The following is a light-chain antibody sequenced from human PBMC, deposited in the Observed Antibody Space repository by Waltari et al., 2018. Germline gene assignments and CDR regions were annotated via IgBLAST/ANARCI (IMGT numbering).Light chain of an antibody. Sequence: QSALTQPRSVSGSPGQSVTISCSGTSSDVGNYHFVSWYQQHPGNAPKLLIYDVVKRPSGVPDRFSGSKSGNTASLTISGLQTEDEADYYCCSYAGSYTVVFGGGTQLTVL. J-gene: IGLJ7*01. CDR1: SSDVGNYHF. V-gene: IGLV2-11*01. CDR2: DVV. CDR3: CSYAGSYTVV.